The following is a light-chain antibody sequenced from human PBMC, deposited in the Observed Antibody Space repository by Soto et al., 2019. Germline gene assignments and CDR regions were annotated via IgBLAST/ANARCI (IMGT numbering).Light chain of an antibody. V-gene: IGKV3-15*01. CDR2: DAS. Sequence: EFVLTQAPATLSLSPGERATLACRASQSISSNLAWFQQKPGQAPRLLIYDASTMATGFPARFSGSGSGTEFTLTISSLQSEDFAVYYCQQYNNWPLTFGGGTKVDIK. CDR1: QSISSN. CDR3: QQYNNWPLT. J-gene: IGKJ4*01.